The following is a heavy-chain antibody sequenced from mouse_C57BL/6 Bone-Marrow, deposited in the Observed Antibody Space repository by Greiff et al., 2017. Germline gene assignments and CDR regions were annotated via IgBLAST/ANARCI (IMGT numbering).Heavy chain of an antibody. CDR1: GFTFSDAW. J-gene: IGHJ3*01. CDR3: TRQGRDSSGYFAY. Sequence: EVKLVESGGGLVQPGGSMKLSCAASGFTFSDAWMDWVRQSPEKGLEWVAEIRNKANNHATYYAESVKGRFTISRDDSKSSVYLQMNSLRAEDTGIYYCTRQGRDSSGYFAYWGQGTLVTVSA. D-gene: IGHD3-2*02. CDR2: IRNKANNHAT. V-gene: IGHV6-6*01.